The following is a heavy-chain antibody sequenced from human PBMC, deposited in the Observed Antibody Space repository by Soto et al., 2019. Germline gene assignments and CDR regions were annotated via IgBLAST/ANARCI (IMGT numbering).Heavy chain of an antibody. J-gene: IGHJ4*02. CDR3: ARVTQAVAADY. V-gene: IGHV3-30-3*01. CDR1: GLTLSNYA. D-gene: IGHD6-19*01. Sequence: QVQLVESGGGVVQPGRSLRLTCAASGLTLSNYAMHWVRQAPGKGLEWVAVISYDGSNRYYADSVKGRFTISRDNSKNTLFLQMNSLRAEDTAVYYCARVTQAVAADYWGQGTLVTVYS. CDR2: ISYDGSNR.